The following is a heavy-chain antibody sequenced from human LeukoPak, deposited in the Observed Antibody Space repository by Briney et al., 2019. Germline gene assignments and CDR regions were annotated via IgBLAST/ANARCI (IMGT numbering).Heavy chain of an antibody. CDR3: ARELREAMAPELETDAFDI. CDR2: ISAHNGDT. D-gene: IGHD5-24*01. CDR1: GYTFISHG. J-gene: IGHJ3*02. Sequence: SVKVSCKASGYTFISHGISWVRQAPGQGLEWMVWISAHNGDTNYAQKFQGRVTMTRDTSTSTIYMELRSLRSDDTAVYYCARELREAMAPELETDAFDIWSQGTMVTVSS. V-gene: IGHV1-18*01.